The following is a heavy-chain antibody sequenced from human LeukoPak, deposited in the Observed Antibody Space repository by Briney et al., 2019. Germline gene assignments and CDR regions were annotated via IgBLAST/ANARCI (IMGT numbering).Heavy chain of an antibody. D-gene: IGHD6-19*01. CDR2: ISYDGSNK. V-gene: IGHV3-30-3*01. Sequence: PGGSLRLSCAASGFTFSSYVMHWVRQAPGKGLEWVAVISYDGSNKYYADSVKGRFTISRDNSKNTLYLQMNSLRAEDTAVYYCASIAVAGTTTGFYAFDIWGQGTMVTVSS. J-gene: IGHJ3*02. CDR1: GFTFSSYV. CDR3: ASIAVAGTTTGFYAFDI.